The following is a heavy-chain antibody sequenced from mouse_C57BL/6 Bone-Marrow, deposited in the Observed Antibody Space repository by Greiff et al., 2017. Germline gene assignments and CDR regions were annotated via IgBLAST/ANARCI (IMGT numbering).Heavy chain of an antibody. CDR2: ISNKANNHAT. V-gene: IGHV6-6*01. D-gene: IGHD2-12*01. J-gene: IGHJ1*03. Sequence: DVKLQESGGGLVQPGGSMKLSCAASGFTFSDAWMDWVRQSPEKGLEWVAEISNKANNHATSYAVSVKGRFTNSRDDSQSRVYLQINSLRAEDTGIYYCTRPHDDPDVWGTGTTVTVSS. CDR1: GFTFSDAW. CDR3: TRPHDDPDV.